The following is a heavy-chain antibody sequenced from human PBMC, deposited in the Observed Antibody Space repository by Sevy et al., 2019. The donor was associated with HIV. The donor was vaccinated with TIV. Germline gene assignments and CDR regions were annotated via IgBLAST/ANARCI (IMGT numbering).Heavy chain of an antibody. CDR1: GFTFSIYG. CDR3: AKDLTGRYSSSSGDFDY. Sequence: EGSLRLSCAASGFTFSIYGMHWVRQAPGKALEWVACIRYDGSTKYYADSVKGRFTISRDNSKNTLYLQMNSLRAEDMAVYYCAKDLTGRYSSSSGDFDYWGQGTLVTVSS. D-gene: IGHD6-6*01. J-gene: IGHJ4*02. V-gene: IGHV3-30*02. CDR2: IRYDGSTK.